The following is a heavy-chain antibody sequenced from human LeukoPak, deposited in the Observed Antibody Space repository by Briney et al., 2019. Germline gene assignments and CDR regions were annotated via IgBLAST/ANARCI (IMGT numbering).Heavy chain of an antibody. CDR3: ARGGQYYDYVWGSYRQQNYYYYYYMDV. J-gene: IGHJ6*03. CDR1: GFTFSSYG. V-gene: IGHV3-30*03. CDR2: ISYDGSNK. D-gene: IGHD3-16*02. Sequence: GGSLRLSCAASGFTFSSYGMHWVRQAPGKGLEWVAVISYDGSNKYYADSVKGRFTISRDNSKNTLYLQMNSLRAEDTAVYYCARGGQYYDYVWGSYRQQNYYYYYYMDVWGKGTTVTVSS.